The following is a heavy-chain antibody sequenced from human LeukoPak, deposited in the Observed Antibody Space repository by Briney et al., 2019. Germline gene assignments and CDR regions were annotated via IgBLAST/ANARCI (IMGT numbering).Heavy chain of an antibody. CDR1: GGSISGYY. D-gene: IGHD3-22*01. CDR2: IYYSGST. V-gene: IGHV4-59*01. Sequence: PSETLSLTCTVSGGSISGYYWSWIRQPPGKGLEWIGYIYYSGSTNYNPSLKSRVTISVDTSKNQFSLKLSSVTAADTAVYYCARDYYDSSGDAFDIWGQGTMVTVSS. J-gene: IGHJ3*02. CDR3: ARDYYDSSGDAFDI.